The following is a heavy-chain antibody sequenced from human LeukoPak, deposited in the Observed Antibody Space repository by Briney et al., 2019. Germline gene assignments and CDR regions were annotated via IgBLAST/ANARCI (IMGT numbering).Heavy chain of an antibody. D-gene: IGHD1-14*01. V-gene: IGHV3-33*01. CDR1: GFTFGGYG. CDR3: TRYNNDHFDY. J-gene: IGHJ4*02. CDR2: IAYDGSRA. Sequence: GGSLRLSCAGPGFTFGGYGMHWFRQTPGKGLEWVAVIAYDGSRAFYADSVKDRFTISRDNSKNTMSVQMDDLRAEDTAVYYYTRYNNDHFDYWGQGTLVTVSS.